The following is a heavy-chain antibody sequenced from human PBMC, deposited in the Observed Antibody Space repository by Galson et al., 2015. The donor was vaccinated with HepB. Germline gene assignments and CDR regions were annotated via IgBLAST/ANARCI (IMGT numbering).Heavy chain of an antibody. Sequence: SLRLSCAASGFTVSSNYMSWVRQAPGKGLEWVSVIYRGGSTYYADSVKGRFTISRDNSKNTLYLQMNSLRAEDTAVYYCARDLRAAAGFGLDPWGQGTLVTVSS. CDR3: ARDLRAAAGFGLDP. J-gene: IGHJ5*02. V-gene: IGHV3-66*02. CDR1: GFTVSSNY. CDR2: IYRGGST. D-gene: IGHD6-13*01.